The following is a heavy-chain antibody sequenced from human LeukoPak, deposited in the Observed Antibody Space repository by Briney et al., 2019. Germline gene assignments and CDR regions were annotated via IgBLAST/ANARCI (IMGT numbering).Heavy chain of an antibody. D-gene: IGHD3-3*01. CDR1: GGSISSSSYY. CDR3: APQSVWSGSSHFDY. Sequence: PSETLSLTCTVSGGSISSSSYYWGWIRQPPGKGLEWIGSIYYSGSTYYNPSLKSRVTISVDTSKNQFSLKLSSVTAADTAVYYCAPQSVWSGSSHFDYWGQGTLVTVSS. V-gene: IGHV4-39*01. J-gene: IGHJ4*02. CDR2: IYYSGST.